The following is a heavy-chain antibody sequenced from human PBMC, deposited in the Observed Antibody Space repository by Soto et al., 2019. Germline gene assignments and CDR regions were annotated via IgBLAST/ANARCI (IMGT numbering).Heavy chain of an antibody. CDR1: GGSISSGDYY. CDR2: IYYSGST. V-gene: IGHV4-30-4*01. D-gene: IGHD6-19*01. Sequence: PSETLSLTCTVSGGSISSGDYYCSWIRQPPGKGLEWIGYIYYSGSTYYNPSLKSRVTISVDTSKNQFSLKLSSVTAADTAVYYCARVEPYLGYSSDWYIDYWGQGTLVTVSS. J-gene: IGHJ4*02. CDR3: ARVEPYLGYSSDWYIDY.